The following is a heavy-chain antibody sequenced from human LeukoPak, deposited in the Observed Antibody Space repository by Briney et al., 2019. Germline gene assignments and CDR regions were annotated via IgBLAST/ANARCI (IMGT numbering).Heavy chain of an antibody. D-gene: IGHD2-2*01. CDR3: AQDPSNGTFDC. Sequence: GGSLRLSCVVSGFTVSDNYMSWVRQAPGKGLEWVSTISVTGGDTEYAHSVRGRFTISRDNSRNTLYLQMSSLRAEDTAVYYCAQDPSNGTFDCWGQGPLVTVSP. CDR2: ISVTGGDT. J-gene: IGHJ4*02. V-gene: IGHV3-23*01. CDR1: GFTVSDNY.